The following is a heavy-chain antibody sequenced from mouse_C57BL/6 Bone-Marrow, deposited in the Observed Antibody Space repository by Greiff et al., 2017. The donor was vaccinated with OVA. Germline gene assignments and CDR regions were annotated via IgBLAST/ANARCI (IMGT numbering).Heavy chain of an antibody. CDR1: GYTFTSYW. V-gene: IGHV1-55*01. CDR2: IYPGSGST. D-gene: IGHD1-1*01. Sequence: QVQLQQPGAELVKPGASVKMSCKASGYTFTSYWITWVKQRPGQGLEWIGDIYPGSGSTNYNEKFKSKATLTVDTSSSTAYMQLSSLTSEDSAVYYCARRVYGSSYDWYFDVWGTGTTVTVSS. CDR3: ARRVYGSSYDWYFDV. J-gene: IGHJ1*03.